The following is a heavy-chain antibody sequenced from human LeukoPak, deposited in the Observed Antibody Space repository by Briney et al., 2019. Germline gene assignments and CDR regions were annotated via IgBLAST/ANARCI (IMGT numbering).Heavy chain of an antibody. CDR3: ARGGHVQLVPDDWFDP. V-gene: IGHV3-33*01. Sequence: GRSLRLSCAASGFTFSSYGMHWVRQAPGKELEWVAVIWYDGSNKYYADSVKGRFTIYRDNSKNTLYLQMNSLRAEDTAVYYCARGGHVQLVPDDWFDPWGQGTLVTVSS. CDR1: GFTFSSYG. D-gene: IGHD6-13*01. CDR2: IWYDGSNK. J-gene: IGHJ5*02.